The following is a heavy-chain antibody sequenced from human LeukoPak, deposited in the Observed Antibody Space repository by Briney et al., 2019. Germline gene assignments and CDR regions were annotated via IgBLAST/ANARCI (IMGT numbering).Heavy chain of an antibody. V-gene: IGHV4-38-2*01. D-gene: IGHD3-22*01. CDR1: GYSISSGHY. CDR2: ISHSGST. CDR3: ARNDSSGYFDY. J-gene: IGHJ4*02. Sequence: SETLSLTCAVSGYSISSGHYWGWLRPPPGKGLECIGGISHSGSTSYNPPLKSRVTISVDTSKNQFSLKLNSVTAADSAVYYCARNDSSGYFDYWGQGTLVTVSS.